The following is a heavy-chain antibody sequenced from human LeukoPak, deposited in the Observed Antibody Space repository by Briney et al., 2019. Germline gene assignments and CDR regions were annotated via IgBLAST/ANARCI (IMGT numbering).Heavy chain of an antibody. CDR1: GFTFSNFW. Sequence: GGSLRLSCAASGFTFSNFWMAWIRQAPGKGLEWVGNIQQDGSGKYYVDSVRGRFTISRDNAKDSLYLQMNSLRTEDTAVYYCARDEYASGSYRLWGQGTLVTVSS. CDR3: ARDEYASGSYRL. V-gene: IGHV3-7*01. CDR2: IQQDGSGK. J-gene: IGHJ4*02. D-gene: IGHD3-10*01.